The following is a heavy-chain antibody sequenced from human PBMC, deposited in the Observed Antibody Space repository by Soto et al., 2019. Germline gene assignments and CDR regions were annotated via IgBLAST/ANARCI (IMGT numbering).Heavy chain of an antibody. CDR3: ARDRLGATGGFGFYYYYGMDV. CDR2: IYYSGST. Sequence: SETLSLTCTVSGGSISSSSYYWGWIRQPPGKGLERIGSIYYSGSTYYNPSLKSRVTISVDTSKNQFSLKLSSVTAADTAVYYCARDRLGATGGFGFYYYYGMDVWGQGTTVTVSS. V-gene: IGHV4-39*02. CDR1: GGSISSSSYY. J-gene: IGHJ6*02. D-gene: IGHD1-26*01.